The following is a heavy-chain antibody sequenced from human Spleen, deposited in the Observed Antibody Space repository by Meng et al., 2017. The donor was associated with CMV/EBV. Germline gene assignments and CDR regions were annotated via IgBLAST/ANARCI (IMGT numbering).Heavy chain of an antibody. CDR3: ARGSSDWFDP. Sequence: SETLSLTCAVYGGSFSGYYWSWIRQPPGKGLEWMGEINHSGSTNYNPSLKSRVTISVDTSKNQFSLKLSSVTAADTAVYYCARGSSDWFDPWGQGTLVTVSS. D-gene: IGHD6-6*01. CDR2: INHSGST. V-gene: IGHV4-34*01. CDR1: GGSFSGYY. J-gene: IGHJ5*02.